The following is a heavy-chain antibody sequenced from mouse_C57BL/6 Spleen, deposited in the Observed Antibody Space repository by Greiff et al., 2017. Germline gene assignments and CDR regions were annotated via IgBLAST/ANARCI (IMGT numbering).Heavy chain of an antibody. CDR1: GYTFTSYG. V-gene: IGHV1-81*01. CDR2: IYPRSGNT. CDR3: AGRLGREDYAMDY. J-gene: IGHJ4*01. Sequence: QVQLQQSGAELARPGASVKLSCKASGYTFTSYGISWVKQRTGQGLAWIGEIYPRSGNTYYNEKFKGKATLTADKSSSTAYMELRSLTSEDSAVYFCAGRLGREDYAMDYWGQGTSVTVSS. D-gene: IGHD4-1*01.